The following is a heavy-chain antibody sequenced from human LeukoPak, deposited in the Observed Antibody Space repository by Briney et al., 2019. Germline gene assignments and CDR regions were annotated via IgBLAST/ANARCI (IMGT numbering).Heavy chain of an antibody. CDR3: AKGGPGPEYPFDY. J-gene: IGHJ4*02. Sequence: GGSLRLSCAASGFTFSSYGMHWVRQAPGKGPEWVAVISYDGSNKYYADSVKGRFTISRDNSKNTLYLQMNSLRAEDTAVYYCAKGGPGPEYPFDYWGQGTLVTVSS. CDR1: GFTFSSYG. CDR2: ISYDGSNK. V-gene: IGHV3-30*18. D-gene: IGHD2-2*01.